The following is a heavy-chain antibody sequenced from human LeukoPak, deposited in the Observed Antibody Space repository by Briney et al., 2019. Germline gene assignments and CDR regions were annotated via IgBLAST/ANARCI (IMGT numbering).Heavy chain of an antibody. J-gene: IGHJ6*03. CDR1: GFTFSSYA. D-gene: IGHD6-13*01. V-gene: IGHV3-23*01. Sequence: GGSLRLSCAASGFTFSSYAMSWVRQAPGKGLEWVSAISGSGGSTYYADPVKGRFTISRDNSKNTLYLQMNSLRAEDTAVYYCAKFGGDSSSWFTVPYYYYMDVWGKGTTVTVSS. CDR3: AKFGGDSSSWFTVPYYYYMDV. CDR2: ISGSGGST.